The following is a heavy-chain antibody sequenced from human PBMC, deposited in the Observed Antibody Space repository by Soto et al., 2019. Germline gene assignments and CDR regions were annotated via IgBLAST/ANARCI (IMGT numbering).Heavy chain of an antibody. J-gene: IGHJ6*03. V-gene: IGHV3-21*01. Sequence: GGSLRLSCAASGFTFSSYSMNWVRQAPGKGLEWVSSISSSSSYIYYADSVKGRFTISRDNAKNSLYLQMNSLRAEDTAVYYCARDLSEMWTNGPYYMDVWGKGTTVTVSS. CDR1: GFTFSSYS. CDR2: ISSSSSYI. CDR3: ARDLSEMWTNGPYYMDV. D-gene: IGHD2-8*01.